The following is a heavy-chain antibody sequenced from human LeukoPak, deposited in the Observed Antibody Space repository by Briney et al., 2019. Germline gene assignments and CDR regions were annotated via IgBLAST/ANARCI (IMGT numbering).Heavy chain of an antibody. CDR1: GFTFSSYW. CDR3: ASDLKAYGSGSFFDY. J-gene: IGHJ4*02. V-gene: IGHV3-7*01. CDR2: IKQDGSEK. Sequence: PGGSLRLSCAASGFTFSSYWMSWVRQAPGKGPEWVANIKQDGSEKYSVDSVKGRFTISRDNGKNSLYLQMSSLRAEDSAVYYCASDLKAYGSGSFFDYWGQGTLVTVSS. D-gene: IGHD3-10*01.